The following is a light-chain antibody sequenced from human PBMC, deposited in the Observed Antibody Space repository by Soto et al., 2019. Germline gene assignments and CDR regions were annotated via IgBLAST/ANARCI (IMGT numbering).Light chain of an antibody. CDR2: GAS. Sequence: EIVMTQSPATLSVSPGERATLSCRASQSVSSNLAWYQQKPGQAPRLLIYGASTRATGIPARFSGSGSGTEFTFTISSLQSEDFAVYYCQQYNNWPPNTFGGGTKEEIK. CDR1: QSVSSN. V-gene: IGKV3-15*01. CDR3: QQYNNWPPNT. J-gene: IGKJ4*01.